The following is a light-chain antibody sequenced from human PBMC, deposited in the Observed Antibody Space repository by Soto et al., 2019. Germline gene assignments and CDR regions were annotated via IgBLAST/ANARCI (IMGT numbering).Light chain of an antibody. CDR1: QSVSSSY. CDR2: GAS. CDR3: QQYCSSPMYT. J-gene: IGKJ2*01. V-gene: IGKV3-20*01. Sequence: EIVLTQSPGTLSLSPGERATLSCRASQSVSSSYLAWYQQKPGQAPRLLIYGASSRATGIPDRFSGSGSGTAFTLTISRLEPEDFAVYYCQQYCSSPMYTFGQGTKLEIK.